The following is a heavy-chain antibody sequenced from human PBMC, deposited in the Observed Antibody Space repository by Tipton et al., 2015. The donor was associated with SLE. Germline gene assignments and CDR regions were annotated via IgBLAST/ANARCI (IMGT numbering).Heavy chain of an antibody. CDR2: IYYSGST. J-gene: IGHJ5*02. CDR3: ARDLLLYNPYSSGGNWFDP. D-gene: IGHD6-19*01. V-gene: IGHV4-39*07. Sequence: TLSLTCTVSGGSISSSSYYWGWIRQPPGKGLEWIGSIYYSGSTYYNPSLKSRVTISVDTSKNQFSLKLSSVTAADTAVYYCARDLLLYNPYSSGGNWFDPWGQGTLVTVSS. CDR1: GGSISSSSYY.